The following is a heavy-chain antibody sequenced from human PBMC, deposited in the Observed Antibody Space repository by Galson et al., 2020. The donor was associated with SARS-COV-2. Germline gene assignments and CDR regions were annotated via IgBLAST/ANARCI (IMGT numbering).Heavy chain of an antibody. J-gene: IGHJ3*02. CDR2: ISSSSSYI. CDR3: ARVYRLIAVAGINAFDI. D-gene: IGHD6-19*01. V-gene: IGHV3-21*01. Sequence: GGSLRLSCAASGFTFSSYSMNWVRQAPGKGLEWVSSISSSSSYIYYADSVKGRFTISRDNAKNSLYLQMNSLRAEDTAVYYCARVYRLIAVAGINAFDIWGQGTMVTVSS. CDR1: GFTFSSYS.